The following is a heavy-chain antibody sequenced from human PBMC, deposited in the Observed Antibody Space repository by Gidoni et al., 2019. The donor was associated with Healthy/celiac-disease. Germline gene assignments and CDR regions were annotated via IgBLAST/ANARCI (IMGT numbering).Heavy chain of an antibody. CDR2: IYTSGST. CDR1: GGSISSGSSY. V-gene: IGHV4-61*02. D-gene: IGHD3-22*01. CDR3: ARGKYYYDSSGYYYPHGMDV. J-gene: IGHJ6*02. Sequence: QVQLQESGPGLVKPPQTLSLTCTVSGGSISSGSSYWSWIRQPAGKGLEWIGRIYTSGSTNYNPSLKSRVTISVDTSKNQFSLKLSSVTAADTAVYYCARGKYYYDSSGYYYPHGMDVWGQGTTVTVSS.